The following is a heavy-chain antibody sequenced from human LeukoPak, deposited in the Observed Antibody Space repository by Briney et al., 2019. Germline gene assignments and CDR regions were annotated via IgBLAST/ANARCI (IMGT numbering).Heavy chain of an antibody. CDR1: GFTFSSYA. V-gene: IGHV3-30*04. CDR3: ARDFYYGSGSYLRYYCYMDV. CDR2: ISYDGSNK. Sequence: RRSLRLSCAASGFTFSSYAMHWVRQAPGKGLEWVAVISYDGSNKYYADSVKGRFTISRDNSKNTLYLQMNSLRAEDTAVYYCARDFYYGSGSYLRYYCYMDVWGKGTTVTVSS. J-gene: IGHJ6*03. D-gene: IGHD3-10*01.